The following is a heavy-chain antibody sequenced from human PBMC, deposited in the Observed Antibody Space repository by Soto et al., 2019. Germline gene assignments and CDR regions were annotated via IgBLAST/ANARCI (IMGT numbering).Heavy chain of an antibody. CDR1: VFTFSNYG. V-gene: IGHV3-30*18. Sequence: GGSLRLSCAASVFTFSNYGMHWVRQAPGKGLEWVALITCGGDNTHYADSVKGRFTISRDNSKNTLSLQMNSLRVEDTAVYHCAKGRIAVAAPYNWFDPWGQGTLVTVSS. J-gene: IGHJ5*02. D-gene: IGHD6-19*01. CDR2: ITCGGDNT. CDR3: AKGRIAVAAPYNWFDP.